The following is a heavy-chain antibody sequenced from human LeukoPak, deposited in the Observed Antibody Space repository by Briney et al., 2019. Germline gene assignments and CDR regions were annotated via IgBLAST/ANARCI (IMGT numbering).Heavy chain of an antibody. V-gene: IGHV3-74*01. Sequence: GGSLRLACAASGFTFSSSWMHWVCQVVGKGLMWVSHIDPDGSSTSYADSVKGRFTISRDNAKNTLYLQMHSLRVEDTAVYYCAKGLATPYYYYGMDVWGQGTTVTVSS. CDR3: AKGLATPYYYYGMDV. D-gene: IGHD2-15*01. CDR2: IDPDGSST. CDR1: GFTFSSSW. J-gene: IGHJ6*02.